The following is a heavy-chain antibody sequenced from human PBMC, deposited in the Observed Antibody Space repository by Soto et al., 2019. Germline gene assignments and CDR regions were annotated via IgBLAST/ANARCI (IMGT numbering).Heavy chain of an antibody. D-gene: IGHD5-12*01. CDR2: IYHGGTT. Sequence: TETASLTCTVSGDSISSDSYWGGIWQPPGEGPEWIASIYHGGTTFYNPSLKSRISIPVDTSKNQFSLRLTSVTAADTATYYCARFHVMGVAPSTSDYWGPGXLVTVSS. V-gene: IGHV4-38-2*02. CDR1: GDSISSDSY. CDR3: ARFHVMGVAPSTSDY. J-gene: IGHJ4*03.